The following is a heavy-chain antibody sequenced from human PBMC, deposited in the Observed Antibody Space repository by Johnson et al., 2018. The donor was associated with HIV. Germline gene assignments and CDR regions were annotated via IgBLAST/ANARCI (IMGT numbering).Heavy chain of an antibody. CDR2: IGTAGDT. J-gene: IGHJ3*02. CDR3: ARGGIAARIDAFDI. Sequence: VQLVESGGGLVQPGGSLRLSCAASGFTFSSCDMHWVRQATGKGLEWVSAIGTAGDTCYPGSVKGRFTISRENAKNSLYLQINSLRAGDTAVYYCARGGIAARIDAFDIWGQGTMVTVSS. V-gene: IGHV3-13*01. D-gene: IGHD6-6*01. CDR1: GFTFSSCD.